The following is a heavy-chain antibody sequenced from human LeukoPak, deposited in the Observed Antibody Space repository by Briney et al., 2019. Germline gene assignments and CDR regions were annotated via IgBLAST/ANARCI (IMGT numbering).Heavy chain of an antibody. CDR3: ARGGVGQWLVRTYDY. D-gene: IGHD6-19*01. CDR2: IYYSGST. Sequence: SETLSLTCTVSGGSISSSSYYWGWIRQPPGKGLEWIGSIYYSGSTNYNPSLKSRVTISVDTSKNQFSLKLSSVTAADTAVYYCARGGVGQWLVRTYDYWGQGTLVTVSS. J-gene: IGHJ4*02. CDR1: GGSISSSSYY. V-gene: IGHV4-39*07.